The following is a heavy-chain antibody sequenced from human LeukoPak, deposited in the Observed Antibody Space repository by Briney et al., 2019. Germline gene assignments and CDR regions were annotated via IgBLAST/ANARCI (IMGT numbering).Heavy chain of an antibody. D-gene: IGHD2-2*01. CDR3: ARGGEVVPAANILRYFQH. V-gene: IGHV1-46*01. Sequence: GASVKVSCKASGYTFTSYYMHWVRQAPGQGLEWMGIINPSGGSTSYAQKFQGRVTMTRDTSTSTAYMELSSLRSEDTAVYYCARGGEVVPAANILRYFQHWGQGTLVTVSS. CDR1: GYTFTSYY. J-gene: IGHJ1*01. CDR2: INPSGGST.